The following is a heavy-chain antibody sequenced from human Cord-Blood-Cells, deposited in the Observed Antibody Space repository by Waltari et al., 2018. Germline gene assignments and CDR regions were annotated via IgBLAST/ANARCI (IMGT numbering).Heavy chain of an antibody. V-gene: IGHV4-34*01. J-gene: IGHJ4*02. Sequence: QVQLQQWGAGLLKPSETLYLPCAVHGGSFSCYYWSWLRQPPGKGLEWIGEINHSGSTNYNPSLKSRVTISVDTSKNQFSLKLSSVTAADTAVYYCARRGIAAAGTGGVDYWGQGTLVTVSS. CDR2: INHSGST. CDR3: ARRGIAAAGTGGVDY. D-gene: IGHD6-13*01. CDR1: GGSFSCYY.